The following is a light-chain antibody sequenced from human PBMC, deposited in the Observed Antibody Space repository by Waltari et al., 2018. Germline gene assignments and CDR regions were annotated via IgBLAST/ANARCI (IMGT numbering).Light chain of an antibody. Sequence: QSALTQPRSVSGSPGQSVTISCTGASSDVEYVSWYQHHPGKAPKLMIYDVNKRPSGVPDRFSGAQSGNPASLTISVLQADNEADYYCCSYAGISTFYVFGSGTKVTVL. CDR1: SSDVEY. CDR2: DVN. J-gene: IGLJ1*01. V-gene: IGLV2-11*01. CDR3: CSYAGISTFYV.